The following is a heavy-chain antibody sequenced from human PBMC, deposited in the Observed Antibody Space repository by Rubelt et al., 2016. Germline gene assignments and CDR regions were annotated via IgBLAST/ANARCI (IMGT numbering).Heavy chain of an antibody. D-gene: IGHD2/OR15-2a*01. Sequence: QVQLQQWGAGLLKPSETLSLTCAVYGGSFNNYYWSWIRRPPGKGLEWIGEIDHSGIPNYNPSLKSRGTISADTSRNQFSLRLSSVTAADTAVYYCARRPPNSPISWGQGTLVTVSS. V-gene: IGHV4-34*01. CDR1: GGSFNNYY. J-gene: IGHJ4*02. CDR2: IDHSGIP. CDR3: ARRPPNSPIS.